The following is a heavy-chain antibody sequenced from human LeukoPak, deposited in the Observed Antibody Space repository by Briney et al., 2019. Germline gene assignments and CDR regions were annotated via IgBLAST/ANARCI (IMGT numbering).Heavy chain of an antibody. CDR1: GGTFSSYT. CDR3: ARETDYGDYVPFDY. J-gene: IGHJ4*02. D-gene: IGHD4-17*01. CDR2: FITILGIA. Sequence: AVKVSCKASGGTFSSYTISWVRQAPGQGLEWMGRFITILGIADYAQKLQVRVTITTDESTSTAYMELSSLRSEDTAVYYCARETDYGDYVPFDYWGQGALVTVSS. V-gene: IGHV1-69*16.